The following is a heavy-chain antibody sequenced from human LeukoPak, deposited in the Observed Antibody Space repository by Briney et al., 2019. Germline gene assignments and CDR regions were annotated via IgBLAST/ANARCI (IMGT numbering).Heavy chain of an antibody. Sequence: PGGSLRLSCEASGFTFSSYGMHWVRQAPGKGLEWMAYIRYDGSNKYYADSVKGRFTISRDNPKNTLDLQMNSLRPEDTAVYYCAKEGCSSTSCSFFDYWGQGTLVTVSS. CDR1: GFTFSSYG. CDR3: AKEGCSSTSCSFFDY. CDR2: IRYDGSNK. J-gene: IGHJ4*02. D-gene: IGHD2-2*01. V-gene: IGHV3-30*02.